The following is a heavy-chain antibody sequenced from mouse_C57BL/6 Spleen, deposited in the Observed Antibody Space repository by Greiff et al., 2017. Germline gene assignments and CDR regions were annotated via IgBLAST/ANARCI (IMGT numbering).Heavy chain of an antibody. V-gene: IGHV1-34*01. D-gene: IGHD1-1*01. CDR2: IYPNNGGN. CDR3: ASYGSSPSYAMDY. J-gene: IGHJ4*01. CDR1: GYTFTDYY. Sequence: EVQGVESGPELVKPGASVKMSCKASGYTFTDYYMHWVKQSHGKSLEWIGYIYPNNGGNGYNQEFKGKATLTIDKSSSKAYMELLIQTSEDSAVYYCASYGSSPSYAMDYWGQGTSVTVSS.